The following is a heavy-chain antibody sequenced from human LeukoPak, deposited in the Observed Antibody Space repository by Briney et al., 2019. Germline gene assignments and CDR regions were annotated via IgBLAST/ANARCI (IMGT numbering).Heavy chain of an antibody. J-gene: IGHJ4*02. CDR1: GFTFSSYL. Sequence: PGGSLRLSCAASGFTFSSYLMSWVRQAPGKGLEWVANIKQDGSEKYYVDSVKGRFTISRDNAKNSLYLQMNSLRAEDTAVYYCARGLRTKGSRFGYWGQGTLVTVSS. CDR3: ARGLRTKGSRFGY. D-gene: IGHD2-15*01. CDR2: IKQDGSEK. V-gene: IGHV3-7*01.